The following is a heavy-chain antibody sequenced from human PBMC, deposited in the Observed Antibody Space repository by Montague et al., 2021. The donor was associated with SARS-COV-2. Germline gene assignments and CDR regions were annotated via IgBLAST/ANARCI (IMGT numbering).Heavy chain of an antibody. CDR1: GSTFSDYY. CDR3: ARESGSGSYYDYFDY. D-gene: IGHD1-26*01. V-gene: IGHV3-11*01. Sequence: SLRLSCAASGSTFSDYYMSWIRQAPGKGLEWVSYISSSGSTIYYADSVKGRFTISRDNAKNSLYLQMNSLRAEDTAIYYCARESGSGSYYDYFDYWGQGTLVTVSS. CDR2: ISSSGSTI. J-gene: IGHJ4*02.